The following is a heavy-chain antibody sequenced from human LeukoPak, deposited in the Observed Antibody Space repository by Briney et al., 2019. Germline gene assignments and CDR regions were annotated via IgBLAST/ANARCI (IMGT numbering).Heavy chain of an antibody. J-gene: IGHJ4*02. D-gene: IGHD3-9*01. Sequence: GGSLRLSCAASGFTFSNYEMHWVRQAPGKGLEWVSYISSSGSDIYYADSVKGRFTISRDNSKNTLYLQMNSLRAEDTAVYYCAKDKVLRYFDWLFDLDYWGQGTLVTVSS. CDR2: ISSSGSDI. V-gene: IGHV3-48*03. CDR3: AKDKVLRYFDWLFDLDY. CDR1: GFTFSNYE.